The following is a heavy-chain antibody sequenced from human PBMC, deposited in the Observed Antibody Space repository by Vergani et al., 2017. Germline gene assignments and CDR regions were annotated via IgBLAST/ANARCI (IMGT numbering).Heavy chain of an antibody. J-gene: IGHJ4*02. V-gene: IGHV3-23*01. CDR2: ISGSGGST. CDR1: GFTFSSYS. CDR3: AKGGGSSWSFDY. Sequence: EVQLLESGGGLVQPGGSLRLSCAASGFTFSSYSMSWVRQAPGKGLEWVSAISGSGGSTYYADSVKGRFTISRDNSKNTLYLQMNSLRAEDTAVYYCAKGGGSSWSFDYWGQGTLVTVSS. D-gene: IGHD6-13*01.